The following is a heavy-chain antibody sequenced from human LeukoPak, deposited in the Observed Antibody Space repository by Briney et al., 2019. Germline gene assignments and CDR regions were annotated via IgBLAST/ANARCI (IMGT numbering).Heavy chain of an antibody. J-gene: IGHJ4*02. D-gene: IGHD2-2*02. Sequence: GGSLRLSCAASGFTFSSYAMSWVRQAPGTGLEWVSAISGSGGSTHYADSVKGRFTISRDNSKNTLYLQMNSLRAEDTAVYYCAKGRWGYCSSTSCYTFDYWGQGTLVTVSS. CDR3: AKGRWGYCSSTSCYTFDY. CDR1: GFTFSSYA. CDR2: ISGSGGST. V-gene: IGHV3-23*01.